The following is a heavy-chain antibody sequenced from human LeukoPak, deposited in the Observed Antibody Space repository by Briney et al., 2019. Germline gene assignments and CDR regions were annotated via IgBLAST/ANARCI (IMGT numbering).Heavy chain of an antibody. CDR1: GFTFSSYG. CDR3: AKVAGYYGSGSWDAFDI. J-gene: IGHJ3*02. D-gene: IGHD3-10*01. V-gene: IGHV3-23*01. Sequence: GGTLRLSCAASGFTFSSYGMSWVRQAPGKGLEWVSAISGSGGSTYYADSVKGRFTISRDNSKNTLYLQMNSSRAEDTAVYYCAKVAGYYGSGSWDAFDIWGQGTMVTVSS. CDR2: ISGSGGST.